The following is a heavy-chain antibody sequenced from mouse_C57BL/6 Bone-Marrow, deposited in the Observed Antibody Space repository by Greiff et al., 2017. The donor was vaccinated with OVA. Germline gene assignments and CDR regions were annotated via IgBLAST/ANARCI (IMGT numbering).Heavy chain of an antibody. D-gene: IGHD2-2*01. CDR2: ISSGSGTI. CDR3: ARPGIYYGYDDAMDY. CDR1: GFTFSDYG. V-gene: IGHV5-17*01. Sequence: EVQVVESGGGLVKPGGSLKLSCAASGFTFSDYGMHWVRQAPEKGLEWVAYISSGSGTIYYADTVKGRFTISRDNAKNTLFLQLTSLRSEDTAMYYCARPGIYYGYDDAMDYWGQGTSVTVSS. J-gene: IGHJ4*01.